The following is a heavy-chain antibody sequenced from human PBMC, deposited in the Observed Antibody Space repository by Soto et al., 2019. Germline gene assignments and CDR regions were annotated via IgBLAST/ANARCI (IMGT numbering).Heavy chain of an antibody. V-gene: IGHV3-23*01. CDR3: ARRSDYHRGLFAY. D-gene: IGHD4-17*01. CDR1: GFTFSSYA. J-gene: IGHJ4*02. CDR2: ITSRGDST. Sequence: GGSLRLSCAASGFTFSSYAMNWVRQAPGKGLEWVSAITSRGDSTYYADSVKGRFTISRDNSENTLYLQMNSLRAEDTAVYYCARRSDYHRGLFAYWGQGTLVPVSS.